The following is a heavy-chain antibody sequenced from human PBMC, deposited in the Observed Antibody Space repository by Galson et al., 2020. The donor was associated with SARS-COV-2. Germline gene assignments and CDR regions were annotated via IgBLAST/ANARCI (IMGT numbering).Heavy chain of an antibody. CDR2: INPNSGGT. D-gene: IGHD6-19*01. V-gene: IGHV1-2*04. Sequence: ASVKVSCKASGYTFTGYYMHWVRQAPGQGLEWMGWINPNSGGTNYAQKFQGWVTMTRDTSISTAYMELSRLRSDDTAVYYCARGVTAVAGPNWFDPWGQGTLVTVSS. CDR1: GYTFTGYY. CDR3: ARGVTAVAGPNWFDP. J-gene: IGHJ5*02.